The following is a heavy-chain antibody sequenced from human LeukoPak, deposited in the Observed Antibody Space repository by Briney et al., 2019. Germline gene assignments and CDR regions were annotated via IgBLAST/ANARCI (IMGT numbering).Heavy chain of an antibody. Sequence: SETLSLTCTVSGGSISSYYWSWIRQPPGKGLEWIGYIYYSGSTNYNPSLRSRVTISVDTSKNQFSLKLSSVTAADTAVYYCAREVVVDGSYFDYWGQGTLVTVSS. D-gene: IGHD3-22*01. CDR2: IYYSGST. CDR3: AREVVVDGSYFDY. V-gene: IGHV4-59*01. J-gene: IGHJ4*02. CDR1: GGSISSYY.